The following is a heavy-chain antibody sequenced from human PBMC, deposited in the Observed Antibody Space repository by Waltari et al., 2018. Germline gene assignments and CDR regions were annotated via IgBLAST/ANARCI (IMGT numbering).Heavy chain of an antibody. D-gene: IGHD3-3*01. V-gene: IGHV4-4*07. J-gene: IGHJ4*02. Sequence: QVQLQESGPGLVKPSETLSLTCTVSGGSISSYYWSWIRQPAGKGLEWSGRIYTSGSTNYNPSLKSRVTMSVDTSKNQFSLKLSSVTAADTAVYYCARADFWSGYSYYFDYWGQGTLVTVSS. CDR3: ARADFWSGYSYYFDY. CDR1: GGSISSYY. CDR2: IYTSGST.